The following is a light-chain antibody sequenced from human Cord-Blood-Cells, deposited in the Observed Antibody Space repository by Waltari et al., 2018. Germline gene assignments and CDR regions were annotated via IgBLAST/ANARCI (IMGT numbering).Light chain of an antibody. Sequence: QSVLTQPPSVSEAPRQRVTISCSGSSSNIGNNAVNWYQQLPGKAPKLLIYYDDLLPSGVSERFSGAKSGTSASLASSGLQSEDEADYYCAAWDDSLNGPVFGGGTKLTVL. CDR2: YDD. V-gene: IGLV1-36*01. J-gene: IGLJ3*02. CDR3: AAWDDSLNGPV. CDR1: SSNIGNNA.